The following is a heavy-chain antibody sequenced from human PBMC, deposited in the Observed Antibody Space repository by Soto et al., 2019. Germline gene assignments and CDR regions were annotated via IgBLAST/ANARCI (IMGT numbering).Heavy chain of an antibody. V-gene: IGHV3-21*01. J-gene: IGHJ4*02. Sequence: ESGGGLVKPGGSLRLSCAASGFTFSGYSMNWVRQAPGKGLEWVSSISSSSSYIYYADSVKGRFTISRDNAKNSLYLQMNSLRAEDTAVYYCARVVVVPAAGIDYWGQGTLVTVSS. CDR1: GFTFSGYS. D-gene: IGHD2-2*01. CDR3: ARVVVVPAAGIDY. CDR2: ISSSSSYI.